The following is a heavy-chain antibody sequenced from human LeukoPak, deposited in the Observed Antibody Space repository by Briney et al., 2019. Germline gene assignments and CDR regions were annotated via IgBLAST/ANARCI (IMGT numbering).Heavy chain of an antibody. Sequence: SETLSLTCTVSGGSINSYYWSWIRQPPGKGLEWIGYIHYSGSTNYNPSLKSRVTISVDTSKNHFSLKLSSVTAADTAVYYCARTTEGGYTYGYFYYYYMDVWGKGATVTISS. CDR2: IHYSGST. CDR1: GGSINSYY. CDR3: ARTTEGGYTYGYFYYYYMDV. D-gene: IGHD5-18*01. J-gene: IGHJ6*03. V-gene: IGHV4-59*01.